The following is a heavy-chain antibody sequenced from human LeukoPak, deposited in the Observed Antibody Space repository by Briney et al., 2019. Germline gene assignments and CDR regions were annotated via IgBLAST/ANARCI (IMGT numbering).Heavy chain of an antibody. D-gene: IGHD2-2*01. CDR1: GYSFTSYW. CDR2: IYPGDSDT. V-gene: IGHV5-51*01. Sequence: GESLKISCQSYGYSFTSYWIGWVRQMPGRGLEWMGVIYPGDSDTRYSSPFQGQVTISADKSITTAYLQWSSLKASDTAMYYCARRGVLCSGNTCFYNAFDIWGRGTMVTVSA. J-gene: IGHJ3*02. CDR3: ARRGVLCSGNTCFYNAFDI.